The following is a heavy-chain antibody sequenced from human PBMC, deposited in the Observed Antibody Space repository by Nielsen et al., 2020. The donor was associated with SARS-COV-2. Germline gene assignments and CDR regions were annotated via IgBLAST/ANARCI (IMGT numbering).Heavy chain of an antibody. V-gene: IGHV1-18*01. D-gene: IGHD5-18*01. CDR2: ISAYNGNT. Sequence: ASVKVSCKASGYTFTSYGISWVRQAPGQGLEWMGWISAYNGNTNYAQKLQGRVTMTTDTSTSTAYMELRSLRSDDTAVYYCASQGGAMAFVDYYGMDVWGQGTTVTVSS. CDR3: ASQGGAMAFVDYYGMDV. CDR1: GYTFTSYG. J-gene: IGHJ6*02.